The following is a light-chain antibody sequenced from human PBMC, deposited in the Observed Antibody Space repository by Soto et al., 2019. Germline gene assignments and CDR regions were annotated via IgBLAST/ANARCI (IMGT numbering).Light chain of an antibody. Sequence: QLVLTKSPSASASLGASVKLTCTLSSGHSRYAIAWHQQQPEKGPRYLMKLNSDGSHSKGDGIPDRFSGSSSGAERYLTISSLQSEDEADYYCQTWGTGFQVFGTGTKVTVL. J-gene: IGLJ1*01. CDR2: LNSDGSH. CDR1: SGHSRYA. V-gene: IGLV4-69*01. CDR3: QTWGTGFQV.